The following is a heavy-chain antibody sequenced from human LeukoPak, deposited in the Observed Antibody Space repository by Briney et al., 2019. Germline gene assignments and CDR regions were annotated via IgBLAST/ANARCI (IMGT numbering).Heavy chain of an antibody. Sequence: GGSLRLSCAASAFTFSNYTMHWVRQAPGKGLEWVVVISYDGSNKYCADSVKGRFTISRDNSKNTLYLQMNSLRGEDTAVYYCARIPRTWLRFPYFDYWGQGTLVTVSS. CDR2: ISYDGSNK. D-gene: IGHD5-12*01. V-gene: IGHV3-30-3*01. CDR1: AFTFSNYT. CDR3: ARIPRTWLRFPYFDY. J-gene: IGHJ4*02.